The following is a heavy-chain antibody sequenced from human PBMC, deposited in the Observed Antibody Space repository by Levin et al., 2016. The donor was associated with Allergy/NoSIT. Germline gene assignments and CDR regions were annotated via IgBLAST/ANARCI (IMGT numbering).Heavy chain of an antibody. CDR3: VRDGHKHDFDY. V-gene: IGHV1-2*05. J-gene: IGHJ4*02. D-gene: IGHD3-3*01. Sequence: WVRQAPGQGLEWMGRITPKSGDTTYAQKFQGRVTMTRDTSIDTAYMEVIRPSSDDTVVYFCVRDGHKHDFDYWGQGTLVTVSS. CDR2: ITPKSGDT.